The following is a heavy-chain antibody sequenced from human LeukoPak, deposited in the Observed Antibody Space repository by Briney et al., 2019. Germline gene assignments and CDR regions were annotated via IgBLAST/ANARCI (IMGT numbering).Heavy chain of an antibody. CDR3: ARGVYSSSWYRRPYFDY. CDR1: GFTFSSYA. V-gene: IGHV3-30*04. Sequence: GGSLRLSCAASGFTFSSYAMHWVRQAPGKGLEWVAVISYDGSNKYYADSVKGRFTIPRDNSKNTLYLQMNSLRAEDTAVYYCARGVYSSSWYRRPYFDYWGQGTLVTVSS. D-gene: IGHD6-13*01. J-gene: IGHJ4*02. CDR2: ISYDGSNK.